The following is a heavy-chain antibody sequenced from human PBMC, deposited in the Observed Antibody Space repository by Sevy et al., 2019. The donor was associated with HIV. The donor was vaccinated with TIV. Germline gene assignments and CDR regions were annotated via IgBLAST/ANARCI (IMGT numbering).Heavy chain of an antibody. V-gene: IGHV3-30*18. Sequence: GGSLRLSCEASGFSFSTYGMHWVRQAPGKGLEWVSVISYDASNTYYADSVKGRVTISRDNSKNTLYLQMESLRAEDTAVYYCAKSALAVAATYLTDPWGQGTLVTVSS. J-gene: IGHJ5*02. CDR2: ISYDASNT. D-gene: IGHD6-19*01. CDR1: GFSFSTYG. CDR3: AKSALAVAATYLTDP.